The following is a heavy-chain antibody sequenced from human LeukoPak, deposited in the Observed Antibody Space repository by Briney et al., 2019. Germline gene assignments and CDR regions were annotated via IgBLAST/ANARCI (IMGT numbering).Heavy chain of an antibody. J-gene: IGHJ4*02. Sequence: GRSLRLSCVASGFTLSSYAMSWVRQAPGKGLQWVSSLGISGGYTWYAGSVKGRFTISRDSFKNTLYLQMNSLGAEDTAVYYCARGGGGNSDFLTTYTGASLSFDYWGQGALVTVSS. CDR2: LGISGGYT. CDR3: ARGGGGNSDFLTTYTGASLSFDY. CDR1: GFTLSSYA. D-gene: IGHD3-9*01. V-gene: IGHV3-23*01.